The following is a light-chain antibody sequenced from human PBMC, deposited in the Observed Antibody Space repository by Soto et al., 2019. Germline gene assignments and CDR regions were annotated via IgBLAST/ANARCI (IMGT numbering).Light chain of an antibody. CDR3: SSYTSSSTPV. J-gene: IGLJ3*02. V-gene: IGLV2-14*01. CDR1: SSDVGGYNY. Sequence: QSALTQPASVSGSPGQSITISCTGTSSDVGGYNYVSWYQQHPGKAPKLMIYEVSNRPSGVSNRFSGSKSGNTASLTISGIQAEYEADYYCSSYTSSSTPVFGGGTKLTVL. CDR2: EVS.